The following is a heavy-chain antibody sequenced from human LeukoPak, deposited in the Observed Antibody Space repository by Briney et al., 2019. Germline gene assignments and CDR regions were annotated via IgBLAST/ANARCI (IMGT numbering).Heavy chain of an antibody. Sequence: GGSLRLSCAAAGFTVSSNYMSWVRQAPGKGLEWVSVIYSGGSTYYADSVKGRFTISRDNSKNTLYLQMNSLRAEDTAVYYCARTQRAIQLGDYYYYYYMDVWGKGTTVTISS. CDR2: IYSGGST. CDR1: GFTVSSNY. CDR3: ARTQRAIQLGDYYYYYYMDV. D-gene: IGHD5-18*01. V-gene: IGHV3-66*01. J-gene: IGHJ6*03.